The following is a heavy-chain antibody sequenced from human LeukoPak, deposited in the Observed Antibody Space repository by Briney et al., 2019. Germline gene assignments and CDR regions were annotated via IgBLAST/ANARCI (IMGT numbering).Heavy chain of an antibody. CDR3: ANPWIAAAGTVDY. J-gene: IGHJ4*02. Sequence: GWSLRLSRPASAFTLSSYAMSWVRQAPGQGLEWVSAISGSGGSTYYADSVKGRFTISRDNSKNTLYLQMNSLRAEDTAVYYCANPWIAAAGTVDYWGQGTLVTVSS. V-gene: IGHV3-23*01. D-gene: IGHD6-13*01. CDR1: AFTLSSYA. CDR2: ISGSGGST.